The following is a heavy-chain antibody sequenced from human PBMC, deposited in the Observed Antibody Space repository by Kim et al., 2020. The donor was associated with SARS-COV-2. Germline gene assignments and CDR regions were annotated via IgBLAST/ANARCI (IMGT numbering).Heavy chain of an antibody. CDR1: GFTFSSYS. CDR2: ISSSSSYI. Sequence: GGSLRLSCAASGFTFSSYSMNWVRQAPGKGLEWVSSISSSSSYIYYADSVKGRFTISRDNAKNSLYLQMNSLRAEDTAVYYCARDWWELDPFDYWGQGTLVTVSS. D-gene: IGHD1-26*01. CDR3: ARDWWELDPFDY. V-gene: IGHV3-21*01. J-gene: IGHJ4*02.